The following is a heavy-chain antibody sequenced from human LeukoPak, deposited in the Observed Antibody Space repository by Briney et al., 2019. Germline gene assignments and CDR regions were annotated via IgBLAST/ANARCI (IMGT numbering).Heavy chain of an antibody. CDR3: ARGTYYYGSGSYPFDY. CDR2: ISSNGGST. CDR1: GFTFSSYA. D-gene: IGHD3-10*01. V-gene: IGHV3-64*01. J-gene: IGHJ4*02. Sequence: GGSLRLSCAACGFTFSSYAMHWVRQAPGKGLEYVSAISSNGGSTYYANSVKGRFTISRDNSKNTLYLQMGSLRAEDTAVYYCARGTYYYGSGSYPFDYWGQGPLVTVSS.